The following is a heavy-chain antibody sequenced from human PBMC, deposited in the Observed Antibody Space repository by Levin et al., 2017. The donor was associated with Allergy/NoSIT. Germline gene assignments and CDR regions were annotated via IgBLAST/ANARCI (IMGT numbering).Heavy chain of an antibody. CDR2: ISGSGGST. CDR3: AKAGLEVQGVIPPFFDY. J-gene: IGHJ4*02. CDR1: GFTFSSYA. Sequence: GGSLRLSCAASGFTFSSYAMSWVRQAPGKGLEWVSAISGSGGSTYYADSVKGRFTISRDNSKNTLYLQMNSLRAEDTAVYYCAKAGLEVQGVIPPFFDYWGQGTLVTVSS. D-gene: IGHD3-10*01. V-gene: IGHV3-23*01.